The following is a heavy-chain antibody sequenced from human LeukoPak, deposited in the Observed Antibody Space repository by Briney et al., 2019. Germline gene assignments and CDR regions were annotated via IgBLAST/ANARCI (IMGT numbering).Heavy chain of an antibody. CDR2: INPSGGST. Sequence: ASVKVSCKASGYTFTSYYMHWVRQAPGQGLEWMGIINPSGGSTSYAQKFQARVTMTRDTSTRTVYMELSSLRSEDTAVYYCARGLLVVPAAHWFDPWGQGTLVTVSS. J-gene: IGHJ5*02. CDR3: ARGLLVVPAAHWFDP. D-gene: IGHD2-2*01. CDR1: GYTFTSYY. V-gene: IGHV1-46*01.